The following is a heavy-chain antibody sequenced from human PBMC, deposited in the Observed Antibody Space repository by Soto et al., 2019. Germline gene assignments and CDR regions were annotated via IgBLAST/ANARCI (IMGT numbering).Heavy chain of an antibody. CDR1: GFTFSHAW. CDR3: STKPTYGEPGSDFY. D-gene: IGHD4-17*01. Sequence: HLVESGGGLVKPGGSLRLSCTASGFTFSHAWMSWVRQAPGKGLEWVGHIEGRPGLGAISYAAPLKGRFTISRDDSKNTVYLQMNNLKTEDTAVYYCSTKPTYGEPGSDFYWGQGTLVTVSS. J-gene: IGHJ4*02. V-gene: IGHV3-15*04. CDR2: IEGRPGLGAI.